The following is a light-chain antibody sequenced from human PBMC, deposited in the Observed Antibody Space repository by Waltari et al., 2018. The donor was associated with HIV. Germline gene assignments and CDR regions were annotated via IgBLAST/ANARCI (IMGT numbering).Light chain of an antibody. Sequence: DIQMTQSPSSLSASVGGRVTITCRASQDIRNFLAWFQQKPGNAPQSLIYAASSLQSGVPSNFSGSGSGTDFTLTISSLQPEDVATYYCQQYNSYPFTFGHGTKVEIK. V-gene: IGKV1-16*02. J-gene: IGKJ3*01. CDR3: QQYNSYPFT. CDR1: QDIRNF. CDR2: AAS.